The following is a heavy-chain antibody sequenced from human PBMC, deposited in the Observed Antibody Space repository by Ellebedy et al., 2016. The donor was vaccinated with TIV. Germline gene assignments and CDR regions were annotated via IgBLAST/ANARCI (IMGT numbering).Heavy chain of an antibody. D-gene: IGHD2-15*01. Sequence: PGGSLRLSCVASGFTFSNYNMNRVGQSPGKGLEWVSSIRSTGSDKYYAESVKGRFTISRDNAQNTLFLQMNSLRVEDTAVYYCARGWSTPDSWGQGTLVIVSS. CDR2: IRSTGSDK. J-gene: IGHJ4*02. CDR3: ARGWSTPDS. CDR1: GFTFSNYN. V-gene: IGHV3-21*06.